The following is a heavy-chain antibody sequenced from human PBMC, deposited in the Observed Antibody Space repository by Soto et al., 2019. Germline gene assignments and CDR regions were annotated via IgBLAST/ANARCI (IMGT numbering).Heavy chain of an antibody. Sequence: SETLSLTCAVYGGSFSGYYWSWIRQPPGKGLEWIGEINHSGSTNYNPSLKSRVTISVDTSKNQFSLKLSSVTAADTAVYYCARGRVVVVAATSGNWFDPWGQGTLVTVSS. V-gene: IGHV4-34*01. CDR2: INHSGST. CDR1: GGSFSGYY. CDR3: ARGRVVVVAATSGNWFDP. J-gene: IGHJ5*02. D-gene: IGHD2-15*01.